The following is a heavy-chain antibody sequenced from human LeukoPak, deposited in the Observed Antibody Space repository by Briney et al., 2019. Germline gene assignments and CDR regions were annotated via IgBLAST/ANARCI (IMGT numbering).Heavy chain of an antibody. CDR1: GFTFSSYA. CDR3: AKSRSPGFDY. CDR2: SSGRGGST. D-gene: IGHD1-14*01. V-gene: IGHV3-23*01. J-gene: IGHJ4*02. Sequence: SGGSLRLSCAASGFTFSSYAMSWVRQAPGKGLEWISASSGRGGSTYYADSVKGRFTISRDNAKNTLYLQMNSLRAEDTAVYYCAKSRSPGFDYWGQGTLVTVSS.